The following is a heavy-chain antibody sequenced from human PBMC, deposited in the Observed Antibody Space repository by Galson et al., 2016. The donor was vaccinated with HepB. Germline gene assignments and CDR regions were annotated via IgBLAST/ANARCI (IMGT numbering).Heavy chain of an antibody. CDR3: ARDDYSGGRGSPDY. D-gene: IGHD4/OR15-4a*01. CDR2: INRYGATT. V-gene: IGHV3-23*01. J-gene: IGHJ4*02. Sequence: SLRLSCAASGFFFSGRAMSWVRQAPGKGLEWVSGINRYGATTGYAASVKGRFTISRDNSNNTLCLQMNSLTTEDTAVYYCARDDYSGGRGSPDYWGQGTLVTVSS. CDR1: GFFFSGRA.